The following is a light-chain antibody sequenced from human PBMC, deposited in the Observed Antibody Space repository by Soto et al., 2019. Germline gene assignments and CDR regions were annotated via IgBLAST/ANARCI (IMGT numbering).Light chain of an antibody. CDR3: SSYTSSSTLYF. V-gene: IGLV2-14*01. J-gene: IGLJ1*01. Sequence: QSLLTQPASASGSSGQSITISCTGTSSDVGGYNYVSWYQQHPGKAPKLMIYDVSNRPSGVSNRFSGSKSGNTASLTISGLQAEDEADYYRSSYTSSSTLYFFGTGT. CDR2: DVS. CDR1: SSDVGGYNY.